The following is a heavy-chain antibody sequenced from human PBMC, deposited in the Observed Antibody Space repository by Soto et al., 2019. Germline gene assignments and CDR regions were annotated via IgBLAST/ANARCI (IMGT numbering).Heavy chain of an antibody. CDR3: ARVGIAAAGTKNYYYYYGMDV. Sequence: KPSETLSLTCTVSGGSISSYYWSWIRQPAGKGLEWIGRIYTSGSTNYNPSLKSRVTMSVDTSKNQFSLKLSSVTAADTAVYYCARVGIAAAGTKNYYYYYGMDVWDQGTTVTVSS. J-gene: IGHJ6*02. D-gene: IGHD6-13*01. CDR2: IYTSGST. CDR1: GGSISSYY. V-gene: IGHV4-4*07.